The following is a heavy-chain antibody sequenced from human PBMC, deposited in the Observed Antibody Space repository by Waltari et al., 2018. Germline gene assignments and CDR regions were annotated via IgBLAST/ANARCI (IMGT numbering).Heavy chain of an antibody. Sequence: QVQLQESGPGLVKPSETLSLTCTVSVGSISSYYWSWTRQPPGKGLEWIGYIYYSGSTNYNPSLKSRVTISVDTSKNQFSLKLSSVPAADTAVYYCASSITMVRGVNFQHWGQGTLVTVSS. CDR3: ASSITMVRGVNFQH. CDR2: IYYSGST. V-gene: IGHV4-59*01. CDR1: VGSISSYY. D-gene: IGHD3-10*01. J-gene: IGHJ1*01.